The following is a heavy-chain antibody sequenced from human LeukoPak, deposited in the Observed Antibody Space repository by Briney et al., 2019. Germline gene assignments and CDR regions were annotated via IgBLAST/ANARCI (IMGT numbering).Heavy chain of an antibody. Sequence: GGSLRLSCAASGFTFSSYSMNWVRQAPGKGLEWVSSISSSSSYIYYADSVKGQFTISRDNAKNSLYLQMNSLRAEDTAVYYCARDPRGYSYGYAGMDVWGQGTTVTVSS. CDR3: ARDPRGYSYGYAGMDV. CDR1: GFTFSSYS. D-gene: IGHD5-18*01. CDR2: ISSSSSYI. J-gene: IGHJ6*02. V-gene: IGHV3-21*01.